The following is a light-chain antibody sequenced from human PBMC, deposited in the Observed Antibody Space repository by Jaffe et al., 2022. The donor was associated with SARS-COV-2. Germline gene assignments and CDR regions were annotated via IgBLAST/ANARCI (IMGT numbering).Light chain of an antibody. CDR2: LGS. CDR3: MHSLQAPWT. Sequence: DIVMTQSPLSLPVTPGEPASISCRSSQTLLHSNGHNYLSWYLQKPGQSPHLLIYLGSTRASGVPDRFSGSGSGTDFTLKISRVEAEDVGVYYCMHSLQAPWTFGQGTKVEIK. J-gene: IGKJ1*01. CDR1: QTLLHSNGHNY. V-gene: IGKV2-28*01.